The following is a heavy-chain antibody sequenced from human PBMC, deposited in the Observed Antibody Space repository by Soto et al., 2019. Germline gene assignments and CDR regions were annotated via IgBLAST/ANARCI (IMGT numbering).Heavy chain of an antibody. CDR1: GFTFSSYS. Sequence: GGSLRLSCAASGFTFSSYSMNWVHQAPGKGLEWVSSISSSSSYIYYADSVKGRFTISRDNAKNSLYLQMNSLRAEDTAVYYCARACYYDSSGRGYYGYWGQGTLVTVSS. J-gene: IGHJ4*02. D-gene: IGHD3-22*01. CDR3: ARACYYDSSGRGYYGY. V-gene: IGHV3-21*01. CDR2: ISSSSSYI.